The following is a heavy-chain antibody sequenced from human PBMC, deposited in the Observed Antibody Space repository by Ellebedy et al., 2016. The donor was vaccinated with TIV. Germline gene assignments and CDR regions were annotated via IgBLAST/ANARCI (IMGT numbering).Heavy chain of an antibody. CDR3: VREVQRLF. CDR1: GYIFTRYY. V-gene: IGHV1-46*01. D-gene: IGHD6-25*01. J-gene: IGHJ4*02. CDR2: INPRSGDI. Sequence: ASVKVSXKASGYIFTRYYIHWVRRAPGQGLEWMGIINPRSGDISYAQKFQARVTISRDTSASTAYMELTSLKSEDTAVYYCVREVQRLFWGQGTLVTVAS.